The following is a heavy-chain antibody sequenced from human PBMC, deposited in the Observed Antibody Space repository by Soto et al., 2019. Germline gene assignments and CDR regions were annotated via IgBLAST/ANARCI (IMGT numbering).Heavy chain of an antibody. CDR1: GGSISSGGYY. CDR3: ARELRYCSGCSCYSDWFDP. V-gene: IGHV4-31*03. CDR2: IYYSGST. D-gene: IGHD2-15*01. J-gene: IGHJ5*02. Sequence: QVQLQESGPGLVKPSQTLSLTCTVSGGSISSGGYYWSWIRQHPGKGLEWIGCIYYSGSTYYNPSLKSRVSIAVDTSKNRFSLKLSSVTAADTAVYYCARELRYCSGCSCYSDWFDPWGQGTLVTVSS.